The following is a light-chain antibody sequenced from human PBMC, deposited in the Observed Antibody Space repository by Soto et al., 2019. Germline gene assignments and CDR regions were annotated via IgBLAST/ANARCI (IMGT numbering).Light chain of an antibody. CDR2: DSS. Sequence: DIQMTQSPSSLSASVGDRVTITCQASQDISNYLNCYHQKPGKAPKLLIYDSSNLETGVPSRFSGSAYRTDFTFTISSLQPEDIATYNCQQYDNLPLTFGGGTNVEIK. V-gene: IGKV1-33*01. CDR1: QDISNY. CDR3: QQYDNLPLT. J-gene: IGKJ4*01.